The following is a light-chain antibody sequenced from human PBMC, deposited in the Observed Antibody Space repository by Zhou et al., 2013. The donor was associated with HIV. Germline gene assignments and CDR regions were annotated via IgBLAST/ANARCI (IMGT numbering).Light chain of an antibody. V-gene: IGKV3-20*01. CDR1: QSVSNNF. J-gene: IGKJ3*01. Sequence: ETVLTQSPGTLSLSPGERATLSCRASQSVSNNFLAWYQQKPGQAPRLLIYGASSRATGIPDRFSGSGSGTDFTLTISRLEPEDFAVYYCQQYGISPPLFTFGPGTKVDIK. CDR3: QQYGISPPLFT. CDR2: GAS.